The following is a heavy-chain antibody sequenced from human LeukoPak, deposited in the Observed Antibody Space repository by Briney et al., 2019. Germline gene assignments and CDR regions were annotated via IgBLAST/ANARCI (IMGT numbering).Heavy chain of an antibody. J-gene: IGHJ4*02. CDR1: GGSISSYY. V-gene: IGHV4-4*07. Sequence: SETLSLTCTVSGGSISSYYWSWIRQPAGKGLEWIGSIYHSGSTNYNPSLKSRVTISVDTSKNQFSLKLSSVTAADTAVYYCARHRRYCSGGSCYPKNFDYWGQGTLVTVSS. D-gene: IGHD2-15*01. CDR2: IYHSGST. CDR3: ARHRRYCSGGSCYPKNFDY.